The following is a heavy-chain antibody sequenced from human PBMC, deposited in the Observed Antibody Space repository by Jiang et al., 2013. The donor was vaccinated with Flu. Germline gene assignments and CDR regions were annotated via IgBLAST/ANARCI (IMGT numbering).Heavy chain of an antibody. CDR3: ARVVRLGELSSMPTHWFDP. Sequence: EWIGSIYYSGSTYYNPSXKSRVTISVDTSKNQFSLKLSSVTAADTAVYYCARVVRLGELSSMPTHWFDPWGQGTLVTVSS. D-gene: IGHD3-16*02. V-gene: IGHV4-39*01. J-gene: IGHJ5*02. CDR2: IYYSGST.